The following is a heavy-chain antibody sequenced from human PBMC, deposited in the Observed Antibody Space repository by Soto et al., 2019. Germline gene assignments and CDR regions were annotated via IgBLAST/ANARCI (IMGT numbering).Heavy chain of an antibody. V-gene: IGHV3-33*01. D-gene: IGHD2-2*01. CDR3: ARLGYCSSSTCRYYYYYGMDV. CDR1: GFTFSSYG. CDR2: IWCDGSNE. J-gene: IGHJ6*02. Sequence: QVQLVESGGGVVQPGRSLRLSCAASGFTFSSYGMHWVRQAPGKGLEWGAVIWCDGSNEYYADSVKGRFTISRDNSKNTLFLQMNSLRAEDTAVYYCARLGYCSSSTCRYYYYYGMDVWGQGTTVTVSS.